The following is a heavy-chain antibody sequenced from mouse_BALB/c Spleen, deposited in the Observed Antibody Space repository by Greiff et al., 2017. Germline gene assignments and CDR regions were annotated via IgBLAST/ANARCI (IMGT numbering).Heavy chain of an antibody. CDR3: ARELLRLEAMDY. CDR1: GYSITSDYA. V-gene: IGHV3-2*02. CDR2: ISYSGST. D-gene: IGHD1-2*01. Sequence: EVKLMESGPGLVKPSQSLSLTCTVTGYSITSDYAWTWIRQFPGNKLEWMGYISYSGSTSYNPSLKSRISITRDSSKNQFFLQLNSGTTEDTATYYCARELLRLEAMDYWGQGTSVTVSS. J-gene: IGHJ4*01.